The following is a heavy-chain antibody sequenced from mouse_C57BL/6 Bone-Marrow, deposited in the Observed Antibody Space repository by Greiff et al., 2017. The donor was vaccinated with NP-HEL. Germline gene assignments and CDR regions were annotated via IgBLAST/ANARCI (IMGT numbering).Heavy chain of an antibody. V-gene: IGHV14-2*01. CDR3: ARSSIYYDYDVRAMDY. Sequence: VQLQQSGAELVKPGASVKLSCTASGFNIKDYYMHWVKQRTEQGLEWIGRIDPEDGETKYAPKFQGKATLTADTSSNTAYLQLSSLTSEDTAVYYCARSSIYYDYDVRAMDYWGQGTSVTVSS. CDR1: GFNIKDYY. CDR2: IDPEDGET. J-gene: IGHJ4*01. D-gene: IGHD2-4*01.